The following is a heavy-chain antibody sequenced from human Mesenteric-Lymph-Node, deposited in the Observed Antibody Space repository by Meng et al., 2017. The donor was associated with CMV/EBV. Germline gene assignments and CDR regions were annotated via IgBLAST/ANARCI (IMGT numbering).Heavy chain of an antibody. CDR3: ARDNPRGVFDY. Sequence: SCAASGFRFSTYGMHWVRQAPGRGLEWVAVISYDGSNKYYADSVKGRFTISRDNSKNTLYLQMNSLRAEDTAVYYCARDNPRGVFDYWGQGTLVTVSS. J-gene: IGHJ4*02. D-gene: IGHD3-10*01. CDR2: ISYDGSNK. CDR1: GFRFSTYG. V-gene: IGHV3-30*03.